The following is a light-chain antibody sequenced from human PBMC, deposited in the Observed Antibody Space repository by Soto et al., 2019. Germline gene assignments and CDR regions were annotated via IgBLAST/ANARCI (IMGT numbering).Light chain of an antibody. J-gene: IGKJ1*01. CDR2: KAS. V-gene: IGKV1-5*03. CDR1: QTIFSW. Sequence: DIQITQSPSTLSASVGDRVTITCRASQTIFSWLAWYQQKPGKAPKLLIYKASTLKSGVPSRFSGSGSGTEFTLTISSLKPDDFATYYCLQYNSYWTFGQGTKGDIK. CDR3: LQYNSYWT.